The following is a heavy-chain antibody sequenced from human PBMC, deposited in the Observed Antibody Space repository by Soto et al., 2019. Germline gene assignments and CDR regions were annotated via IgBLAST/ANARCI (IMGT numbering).Heavy chain of an antibody. V-gene: IGHV3-33*01. Sequence: QVQLVESGGGVVQPGRSLRLSCAASGFTFSSYGMHWVRQAPGKGLEWVAVIWYDGSNKYYADSLKGRFTISRDNSKNTMDLQMNSLRAEDTAVYYCARDHDYGDYGRHAFDIRGQGTMVTVSS. CDR2: IWYDGSNK. CDR1: GFTFSSYG. J-gene: IGHJ3*02. CDR3: ARDHDYGDYGRHAFDI. D-gene: IGHD4-17*01.